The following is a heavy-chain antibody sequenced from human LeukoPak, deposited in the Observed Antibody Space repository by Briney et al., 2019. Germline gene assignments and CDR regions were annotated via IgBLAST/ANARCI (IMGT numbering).Heavy chain of an antibody. CDR1: GFTFRNYW. J-gene: IGHJ4*02. CDR2: INEGGNEK. Sequence: GGSLRLSCAASGFTFRNYWMSWVRQVPGKGLEWVVNINEGGNEKNYVDSVKGRFTASRDNAQNSLYLQMNSLRVEDTAVYYCARAPRSWGFDYWGQGTLVTVSS. CDR3: ARAPRSWGFDY. D-gene: IGHD7-27*01. V-gene: IGHV3-7*03.